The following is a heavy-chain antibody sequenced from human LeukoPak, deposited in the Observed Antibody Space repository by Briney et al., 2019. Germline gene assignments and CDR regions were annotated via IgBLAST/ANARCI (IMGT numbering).Heavy chain of an antibody. J-gene: IGHJ2*01. CDR2: IYSGGTT. CDR3: ARVGVHFHWNLDL. D-gene: IGHD3-10*01. Sequence: GGSPRLSCAASGFTLSTYYMNWVRQAPGEGLEWVSIIYSGGTTYYADSVTGRFTISRDTSKNTLSLQMNSPRAEDTAVYFCARVGVHFHWNLDLWGRDTVVPVSS. CDR1: GFTLSTYY. V-gene: IGHV3-53*01.